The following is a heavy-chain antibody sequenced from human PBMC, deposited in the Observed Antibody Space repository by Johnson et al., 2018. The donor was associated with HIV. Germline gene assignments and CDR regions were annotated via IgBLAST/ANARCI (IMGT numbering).Heavy chain of an antibody. CDR3: AREGSVGATIFTMVDAFDI. J-gene: IGHJ3*02. D-gene: IGHD1-26*01. Sequence: VQLVESGGGVVQPGRSLRLSCAAAGFSFSAYAMHWVRQAPGKGLEWVAVISYDGSNKYYADSVKGRFTISRDNSKNSLYLQMNSLRAEDTAVYYCAREGSVGATIFTMVDAFDIWGQGTMVTVS. CDR2: ISYDGSNK. V-gene: IGHV3-30-3*01. CDR1: GFSFSAYA.